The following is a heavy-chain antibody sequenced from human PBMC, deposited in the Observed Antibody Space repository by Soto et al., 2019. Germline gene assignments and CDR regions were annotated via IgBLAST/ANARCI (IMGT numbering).Heavy chain of an antibody. CDR1: GYTFSDYY. D-gene: IGHD1-1*01. CDR3: AREPATAKPEGVDF. J-gene: IGHJ4*02. Sequence: QVQLVKSGAEVRKPGASVKVSCKASGYTFSDYYIHWVRQAPGQGLEWMGWINPNSGGTKYAPKFQGGGTMTRDTAITTAYMELSRLRSGDTAVYYCAREPATAKPEGVDFWGQGTLVTVSS. CDR2: INPNSGGT. V-gene: IGHV1-2*02.